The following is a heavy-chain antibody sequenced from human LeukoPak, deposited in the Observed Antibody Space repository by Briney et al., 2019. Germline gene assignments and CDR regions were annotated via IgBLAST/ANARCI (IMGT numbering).Heavy chain of an antibody. CDR1: GFTFSSYA. CDR3: AKCITGFDAFNI. CDR2: ITGSGGST. J-gene: IGHJ3*02. Sequence: GGSLRLSCAASGFTFSSYAMSWVRQAPGKGLDWVSTITGSGGSTYYADSVKARFTISRDNSKNTLYLQMNSLRAEDTAVYYCAKCITGFDAFNIWGQGTMVTVSS. V-gene: IGHV3-23*01. D-gene: IGHD1-20*01.